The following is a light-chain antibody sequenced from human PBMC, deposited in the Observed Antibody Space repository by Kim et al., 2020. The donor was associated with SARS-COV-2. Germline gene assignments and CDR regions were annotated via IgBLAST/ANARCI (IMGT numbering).Light chain of an antibody. CDR1: NSDVGGYNY. Sequence: SALTQPRSVSGSPGQSVTISCTGTNSDVGGYNYVSWYQQHPGKAPKLMIYDVSKRPSGVPDRCSGSKSCNTASLTISGLQPDDEADYYCCSYAGSYTLVFCGGTQLTVL. V-gene: IGLV2-11*01. J-gene: IGLJ2*01. CDR3: CSYAGSYTLV. CDR2: DVS.